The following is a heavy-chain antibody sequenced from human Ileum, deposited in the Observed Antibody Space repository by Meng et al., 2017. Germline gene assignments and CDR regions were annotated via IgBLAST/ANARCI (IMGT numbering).Heavy chain of an antibody. V-gene: IGHV3-23*01. CDR3: AKVRGYDSSGYYPRPPLYYFDY. D-gene: IGHD3-22*01. CDR1: GLTFSSYA. Sequence: GGSLRLSCAASGLTFSSYAMSWVRQAPGKGLEWVSAISGSGGSTYYADSVKGRFTISRDNSKNTLYLQMNSLRAEDTAVYYCAKVRGYDSSGYYPRPPLYYFDYWGQGTLVTVSS. CDR2: ISGSGGST. J-gene: IGHJ4*02.